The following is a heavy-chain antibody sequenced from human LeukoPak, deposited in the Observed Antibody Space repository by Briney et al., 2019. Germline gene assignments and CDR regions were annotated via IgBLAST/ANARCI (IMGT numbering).Heavy chain of an antibody. J-gene: IGHJ6*03. D-gene: IGHD6-13*01. V-gene: IGHV1-2*06. CDR3: ARGSRWYDYYYYMDV. CDR2: INPNSGGT. CDR1: GHTFTGYY. Sequence: GASVKVSCKASGHTFTGYYMHWVRQAPGQGLEWMGRINPNSGGTNYAQKFQGRVTMTRDTSISTAYMELSRLRSDDTAVYYCARGSRWYDYYYYMDVWGKGTTVTVSS.